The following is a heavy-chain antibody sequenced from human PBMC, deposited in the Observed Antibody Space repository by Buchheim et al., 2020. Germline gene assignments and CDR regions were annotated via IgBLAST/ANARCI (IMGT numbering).Heavy chain of an antibody. Sequence: EVQMVESGGGLVQPGGSLRLSCAASGLTFSSYWMHWVRQAPGKGLVWVSRINSDGSSTSYADSVKGRFTIPRDNAKNTLYLQMNSLRAEDTAVYYCARDPTSGYCRSTSCYRGWFDPWGQGTL. D-gene: IGHD2-2*01. J-gene: IGHJ5*02. CDR3: ARDPTSGYCRSTSCYRGWFDP. CDR2: INSDGSST. CDR1: GLTFSSYW. V-gene: IGHV3-74*01.